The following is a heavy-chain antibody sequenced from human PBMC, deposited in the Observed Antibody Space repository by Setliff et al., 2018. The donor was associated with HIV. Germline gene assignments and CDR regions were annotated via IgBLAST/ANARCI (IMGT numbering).Heavy chain of an antibody. V-gene: IGHV1-3*01. CDR2: INLVTGKT. Sequence: ASVKVSCKPSGYTFSSSHDLHWVRQVPGQGLEWMGWINLVTGKTAYLQKFQGRVTITRDTSASTASTAYMEMSGLSSEDTAIYYCAGDGYYYDSSGHLAYYFDYWGQGTLVTVSS. CDR1: GYTFSSSHD. D-gene: IGHD3-22*01. J-gene: IGHJ4*02. CDR3: AGDGYYYDSSGHLAYYFDY.